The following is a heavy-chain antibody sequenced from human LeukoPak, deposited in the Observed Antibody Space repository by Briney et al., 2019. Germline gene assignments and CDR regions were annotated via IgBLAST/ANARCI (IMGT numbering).Heavy chain of an antibody. Sequence: SETLSLTCAVYGGFFSGYYWSWIRQPPGKGLEWIGEINHSGSTNYNPSLKSRVTISVDTSKNQFSLKLSSVTAADTAVYYCARMGRCYDSSGYYYEDLGAFDIWGQGTMVTVSS. CDR1: GGFFSGYY. D-gene: IGHD3-22*01. CDR2: INHSGST. CDR3: ARMGRCYDSSGYYYEDLGAFDI. V-gene: IGHV4-34*01. J-gene: IGHJ3*02.